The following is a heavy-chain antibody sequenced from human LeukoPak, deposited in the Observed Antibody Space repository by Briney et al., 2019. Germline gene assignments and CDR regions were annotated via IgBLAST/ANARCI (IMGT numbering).Heavy chain of an antibody. CDR2: IRYDGSNK. CDR3: AKDHRKNYYYYMDV. J-gene: IGHJ6*03. Sequence: GSLRLSCAASGFTFSNYGMHWVRQAPGKGLEWVAFIRYDGSNKYYADSVKGRFAISRDNSKNTLYLQMNSLRAEDTAVYYRAKDHRKNYYYYMDVWGKGTTVTISS. V-gene: IGHV3-30*02. CDR1: GFTFSNYG.